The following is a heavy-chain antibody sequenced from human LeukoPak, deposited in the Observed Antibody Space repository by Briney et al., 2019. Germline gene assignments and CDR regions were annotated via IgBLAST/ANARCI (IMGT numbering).Heavy chain of an antibody. J-gene: IGHJ4*02. Sequence: PAETLSLTCTVSGGSISSSHLSWIRQPPGKGLEWIGYIYNSGSTNYNPSLKSRVTISVDTSKNQFSLKLSSVTAADTAVYYCARDAGSCYYAFDYWGQGPLVTVSS. V-gene: IGHV4-59*01. CDR2: IYNSGST. CDR3: ARDAGSCYYAFDY. CDR1: GGSISSSH. D-gene: IGHD3-22*01.